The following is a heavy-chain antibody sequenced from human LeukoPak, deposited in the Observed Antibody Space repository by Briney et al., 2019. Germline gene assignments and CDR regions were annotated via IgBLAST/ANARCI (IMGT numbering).Heavy chain of an antibody. CDR2: GDYSGST. CDR3: ARQEYCTNGVCYIPLGWFDP. V-gene: IGHV4-39*01. J-gene: IGHJ5*02. D-gene: IGHD2-8*01. CDR1: GDSFTSVTDY. Sequence: PSETLSLTCTVSGDSFTSVTDYWAWIRQPPGKGLEWIASGDYSGSTYYNPSLKSRVTISVDTSKNQFSLKLSSVTAADTAVYYCARQEYCTNGVCYIPLGWFDPWGQGTLVTVSS.